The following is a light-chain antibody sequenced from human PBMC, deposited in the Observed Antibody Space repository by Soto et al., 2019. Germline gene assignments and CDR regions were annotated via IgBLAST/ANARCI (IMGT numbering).Light chain of an antibody. CDR2: GAS. Sequence: IVMTQSPATLSVSPGERYTLSCMASESVISNLAWYQQKPGQAPRLLIYGASARATGIPARFSGTGSGTEFTLTISNLQSEDFAVYFCQQYSSWPPWTVGPGTKVEIK. CDR1: ESVISN. J-gene: IGKJ1*01. V-gene: IGKV3-15*01. CDR3: QQYSSWPPWT.